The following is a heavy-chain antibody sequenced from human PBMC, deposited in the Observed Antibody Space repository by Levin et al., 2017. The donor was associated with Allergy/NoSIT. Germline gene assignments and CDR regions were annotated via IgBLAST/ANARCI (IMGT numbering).Heavy chain of an antibody. CDR2: ISNNGGNT. V-gene: IGHV3-64D*06. Sequence: LAGGSLRLSCSASGFTFSNYAMHWVRQAPGKGLEYVSTISNNGGNTDYADSVKGRFTISRDNSKNTLFLQMSSLRAEDTAVYYCVINKQLYAFDFWGQGTMVTVSS. CDR3: VINKQLYAFDF. J-gene: IGHJ3*01. D-gene: IGHD6-13*01. CDR1: GFTFSNYA.